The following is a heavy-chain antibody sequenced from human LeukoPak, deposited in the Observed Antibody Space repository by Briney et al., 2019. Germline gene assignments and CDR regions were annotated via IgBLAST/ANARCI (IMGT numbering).Heavy chain of an antibody. V-gene: IGHV3-23*01. CDR1: GFTFSSYA. CDR2: ISGSGGST. D-gene: IGHD6-6*01. J-gene: IGHJ3*01. CDR3: ARSSYSSSSSV. Sequence: PGGSLRLSCAASGFTFSSYAMSWVRQAPGKGLEWVSAISGSGGSTYYADSVKGRFTISRDNAKNSLYLQINSLRAEDTAVYYCARSSYSSSSSVWGQGTMATVSS.